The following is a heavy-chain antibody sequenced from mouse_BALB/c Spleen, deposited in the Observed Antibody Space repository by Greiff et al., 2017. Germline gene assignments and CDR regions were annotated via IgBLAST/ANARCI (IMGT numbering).Heavy chain of an antibody. CDR2: ISSGGSYT. J-gene: IGHJ3*01. Sequence: EVKVVESGGGLVKPGGSLKLSCAASGFTFSSYAMSWVRQTPEKRLEWVATISSGGSYTYYPDSVKGRFTISRDNAKNTLYLQMSSLRSEDTAMYYCARHGGGNYYSFAYWGQGTLVTVSA. V-gene: IGHV5-9-3*01. D-gene: IGHD2-1*01. CDR3: ARHGGGNYYSFAY. CDR1: GFTFSSYA.